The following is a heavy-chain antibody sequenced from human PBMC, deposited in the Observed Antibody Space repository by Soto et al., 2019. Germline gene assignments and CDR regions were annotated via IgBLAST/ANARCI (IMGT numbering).Heavy chain of an antibody. D-gene: IGHD2-15*01. CDR1: GDTVSSNSVA. J-gene: IGHJ6*02. V-gene: IGHV6-1*01. Sequence: SQTLSLTCVGSGDTVSSNSVAWNWVRQSPSRGLEWLGRTYYRSRWYSAYAVSVRSRIDINADTSKNQVSLQLNSVTPEDTAVYYCSRSEEDSDYYYYGMDGWGQGTTVTVSS. CDR2: TYYRSRWYS. CDR3: SRSEEDSDYYYYGMDG.